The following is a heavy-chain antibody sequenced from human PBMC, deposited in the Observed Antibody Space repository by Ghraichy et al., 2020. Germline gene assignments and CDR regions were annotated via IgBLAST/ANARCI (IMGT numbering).Heavy chain of an antibody. V-gene: IGHV3-30-3*01. Sequence: GGSLRLSCAASGFTFSSYAMHWVRQAPGKGLEWVAVISYDGSNKYYADSVKGRFTISRDNSKNTLYLQMNSLRAEDTAVYYCASGSSTSSPNYYYYGMDVWGQGTTVTVSS. J-gene: IGHJ6*02. D-gene: IGHD2-2*01. CDR1: GFTFSSYA. CDR2: ISYDGSNK. CDR3: ASGSSTSSPNYYYYGMDV.